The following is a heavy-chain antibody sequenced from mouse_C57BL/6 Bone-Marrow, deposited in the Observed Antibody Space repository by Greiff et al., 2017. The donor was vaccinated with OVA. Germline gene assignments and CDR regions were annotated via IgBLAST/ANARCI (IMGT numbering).Heavy chain of an antibody. CDR3: ARLGAYYSNYASYLDY. J-gene: IGHJ2*01. D-gene: IGHD2-5*01. CDR2: IYPRSGNT. Sequence: QVQLQQSGAELARPGASVKLSCKASGYTFTSYGISWVKQRTGQGLEWIGEIYPRSGNTYYNEKFKGKATLTADKSSSTAYMELRSLTSEDSAVYFCARLGAYYSNYASYLDYWGQGTTLTVSS. CDR1: GYTFTSYG. V-gene: IGHV1-81*01.